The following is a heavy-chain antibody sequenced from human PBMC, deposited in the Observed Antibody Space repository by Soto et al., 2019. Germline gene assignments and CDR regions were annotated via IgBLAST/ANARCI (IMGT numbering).Heavy chain of an antibody. D-gene: IGHD4-4*01. CDR1: GFTFSDSW. CDR3: ARGGSNYAS. CDR2: IKPDESEK. J-gene: IGHJ5*02. V-gene: IGHV3-7*01. Sequence: GGSLRLSCTASGFTFSDSWMTWVRQAPGKGLEWVARIKPDESEKKYADSVKGRFSISRDDAKNSMYLQMDSLRGEDTAVYYCARGGSNYASWGQGTLVTVSS.